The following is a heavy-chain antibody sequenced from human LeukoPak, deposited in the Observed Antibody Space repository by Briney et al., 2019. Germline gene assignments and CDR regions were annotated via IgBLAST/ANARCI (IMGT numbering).Heavy chain of an antibody. V-gene: IGHV1-2*04. D-gene: IGHD2-2*01. CDR2: INPNSGGT. J-gene: IGHJ6*02. CDR1: GYTFTGYY. CDR3: ARDKFPPRSTAAYYYYYGMDV. Sequence: ASVKVSCKASGYTFTGYYMHWVRQAPGQGLEWMGWINPNSGGTNYAQKFQGWVTMTRDTSISTAYMELSRLRSDDTAVYYCARDKFPPRSTAAYYYYYGMDVWGQGTTVTVSS.